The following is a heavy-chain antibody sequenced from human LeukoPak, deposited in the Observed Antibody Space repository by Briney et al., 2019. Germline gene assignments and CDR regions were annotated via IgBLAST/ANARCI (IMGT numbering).Heavy chain of an antibody. V-gene: IGHV3-30*02. CDR2: IQHDGGNK. CDR1: GFTFSSYG. Sequence: GGTLRLSCAASGFTFSSYGMSWVRQAPGKGLEWVAFIQHDGGNKDYSDSVKGRFTISRDNSKNTVYLQMNSLRPEDTAVYYCAKNGAYCSSAGCYRGRNWFDPWGQGTLVTVSS. D-gene: IGHD2-2*01. CDR3: AKNGAYCSSAGCYRGRNWFDP. J-gene: IGHJ5*02.